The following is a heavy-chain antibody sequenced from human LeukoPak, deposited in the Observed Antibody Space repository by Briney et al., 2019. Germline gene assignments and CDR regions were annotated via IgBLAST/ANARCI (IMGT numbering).Heavy chain of an antibody. J-gene: IGHJ4*02. V-gene: IGHV1-18*01. Sequence: ASVKVSCKASGYTFTSYGISWVRQAPGQGLEWMGWISAYNGNTNYAQKLQGRVTMTTDTSTSTAYMEQRSLRSDDTAVYYCARRSDYYDSSGYYVPYWGQGTLVTVSS. CDR2: ISAYNGNT. D-gene: IGHD3-22*01. CDR1: GYTFTSYG. CDR3: ARRSDYYDSSGYYVPY.